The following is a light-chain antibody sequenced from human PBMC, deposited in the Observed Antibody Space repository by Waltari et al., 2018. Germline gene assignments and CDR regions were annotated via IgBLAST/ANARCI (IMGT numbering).Light chain of an antibody. V-gene: IGLV1-40*01. J-gene: IGLJ3*02. CDR1: SSNIGAGYD. CDR3: QSYDSSLGAV. CDR2: GHS. Sequence: QSVLTQPPSVSGAPGQRVTISCTGSSSNIGAGYDVHWYQQLPGTAPKLLIYGHSNRPCGFPDRFAGSKSGASASLAITGLQAEDEADYYCQSYDSSLGAVFGGGTKLTVL.